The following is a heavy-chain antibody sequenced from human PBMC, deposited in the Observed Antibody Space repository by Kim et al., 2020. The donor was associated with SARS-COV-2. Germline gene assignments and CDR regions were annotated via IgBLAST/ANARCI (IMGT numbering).Heavy chain of an antibody. CDR2: IIPIFGTA. CDR3: ARDRDSSGYSDDAFDI. D-gene: IGHD3-22*01. Sequence: SVKVSCKASGGTFSSYAISWVRQAPGQGLEWMGGIIPIFGTANYAQKFQGRVTITADESTSTAYMELSSLRSEDTAVYYCARDRDSSGYSDDAFDIWGQGTMVTVSS. V-gene: IGHV1-69*13. J-gene: IGHJ3*02. CDR1: GGTFSSYA.